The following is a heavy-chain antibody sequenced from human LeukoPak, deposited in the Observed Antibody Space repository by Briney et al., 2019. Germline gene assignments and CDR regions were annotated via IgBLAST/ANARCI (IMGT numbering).Heavy chain of an antibody. V-gene: IGHV3-30*18. CDR2: ISYDGSNK. CDR1: GFTFDDYG. Sequence: PGGSLTLSCAASGFTFDDYGISWVRQAPGKGLEWVAVISYDGSNKYYADSVKGRFTISRDNSKNTLYLQMNSLRAEDTAVYYCAKEIFGGSVLEWLLFDYWGQGTLVTVSS. J-gene: IGHJ4*02. D-gene: IGHD3-3*01. CDR3: AKEIFGGSVLEWLLFDY.